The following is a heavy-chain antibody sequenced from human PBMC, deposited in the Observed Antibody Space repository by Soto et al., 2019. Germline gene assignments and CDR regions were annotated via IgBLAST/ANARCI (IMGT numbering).Heavy chain of an antibody. Sequence: HPGGSLRLSCAASEFTFSNYAMSWVRQAPGKGLEWVSSISDNGGTTYYADSVKGRFTISRDNSKNTLYLQMNSLRAEDTAVYYCARNDYYGSGSPDVPTRKYYYYMDVWGKGTTVTVSS. J-gene: IGHJ6*03. D-gene: IGHD3-10*01. CDR3: ARNDYYGSGSPDVPTRKYYYYMDV. CDR2: ISDNGGTT. V-gene: IGHV3-23*01. CDR1: EFTFSNYA.